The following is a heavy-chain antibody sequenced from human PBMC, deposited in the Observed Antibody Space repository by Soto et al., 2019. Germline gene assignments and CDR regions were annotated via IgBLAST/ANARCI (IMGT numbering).Heavy chain of an antibody. D-gene: IGHD6-13*01. Sequence: QVQLVESGGGVVQPGRSLRLSCAASGFTFSSYGMHWVRQAPGKGLEWVAVIWYDGSNKYYADSVKGRFTISRDNSKNTLSLQMNSLRAEDTAVYYCARDFGSSWPLDYWGQGTLVTVSS. J-gene: IGHJ4*02. CDR3: ARDFGSSWPLDY. CDR2: IWYDGSNK. V-gene: IGHV3-33*01. CDR1: GFTFSSYG.